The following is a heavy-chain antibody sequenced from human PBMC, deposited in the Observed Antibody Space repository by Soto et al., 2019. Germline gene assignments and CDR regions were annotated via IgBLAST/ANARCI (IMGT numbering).Heavy chain of an antibody. CDR3: ARGASGYYYYYFDY. J-gene: IGHJ4*02. CDR2: IYYSGST. D-gene: IGHD3-22*01. V-gene: IGHV4-30-4*01. Sequence: SETLSLTCTLSGGSISSGDYYLSWIRQPPGKGLEWIGYIYYSGSTYYNPSPKSRVTISVDTSKNQFSLKLSSVTAADTAVYYCARGASGYYYYYFDYWGQGTLVTSPQ. CDR1: GGSISSGDYY.